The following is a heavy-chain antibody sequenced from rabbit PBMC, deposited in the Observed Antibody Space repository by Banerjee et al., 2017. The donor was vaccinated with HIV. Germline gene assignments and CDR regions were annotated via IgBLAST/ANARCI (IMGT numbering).Heavy chain of an antibody. Sequence: QSLEESGGDLVKPGASLTLTCTASGFDISGYHMCWVRQAPGKGLEWIACINSNTGNTVYASWAKGPFTISKASWTTVTLQMTSLTAADTATYFCARDLSGVIGWNLNLWGPGTLVTVS. CDR1: GFDISGYH. CDR2: INSNTGNT. V-gene: IGHV1S40*01. D-gene: IGHD1-1*01. J-gene: IGHJ4*01. CDR3: ARDLSGVIGWNLNL.